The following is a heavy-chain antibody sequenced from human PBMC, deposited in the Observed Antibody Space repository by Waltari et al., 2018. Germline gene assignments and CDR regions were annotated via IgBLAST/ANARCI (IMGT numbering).Heavy chain of an antibody. V-gene: IGHV6-1*01. D-gene: IGHD3-22*01. CDR1: GDSVSPHSGS. CDR3: ARGDSRDYLNAFDI. CDR2: TYYRSKWYN. Sequence: QVQLQQSGPGLVKPSQTLSLTCAISGDSVSPHSGSWHWIRPSPSRGLEWLGRTYYRSKWYNDYAVAVKRRMTINPDTSKNQFSLHLNSVTPEDTAVYYCARGDSRDYLNAFDIWGQGTMVTVSS. J-gene: IGHJ3*02.